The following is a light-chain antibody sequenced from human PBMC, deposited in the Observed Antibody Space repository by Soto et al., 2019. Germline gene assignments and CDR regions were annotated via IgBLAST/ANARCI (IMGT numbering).Light chain of an antibody. CDR3: SSYTSSGTYV. Sequence: QSALTQPASVYGSPGQSITISCTGTSSDVGDYDYVSWYQQHPGKAPKLMIYEVSGRPSGVSNRFSGSKSGNTASLTISGLQAEDEADYYCSSYTSSGTYVFGTGTKVTV. J-gene: IGLJ1*01. V-gene: IGLV2-14*01. CDR1: SSDVGDYDY. CDR2: EVS.